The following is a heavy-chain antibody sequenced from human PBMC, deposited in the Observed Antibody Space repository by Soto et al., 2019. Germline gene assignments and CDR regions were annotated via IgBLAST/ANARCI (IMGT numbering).Heavy chain of an antibody. Sequence: GSGPTLVNPTQTLTLTCTFSGFSLSTSGVGVGWIRQPPGKALEWLALIYWNDDKRYSPSLKSRLTITKDTSKNQVVLTMTNMDPVDTATYYCAHSVEWFGELYPGYFDYWGQGTLVTVSS. CDR2: IYWNDDK. CDR1: GFSLSTSGVG. V-gene: IGHV2-5*01. D-gene: IGHD3-10*01. J-gene: IGHJ4*02. CDR3: AHSVEWFGELYPGYFDY.